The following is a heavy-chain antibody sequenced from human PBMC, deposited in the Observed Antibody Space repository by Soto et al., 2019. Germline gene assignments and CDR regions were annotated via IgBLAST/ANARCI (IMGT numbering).Heavy chain of an antibody. CDR1: GFTFSSYG. CDR3: ARDDSPYYDFWSGYYREYGMDV. CDR2: IWYDGSNK. J-gene: IGHJ6*02. V-gene: IGHV3-33*01. Sequence: LRLSCAASGFTFSSYGMHWVRQAPGKGLEWVAVIWYDGSNKYYADSVKGRFTISRDNSKNTLYLQMNSLRAEDTAVYYCARDDSPYYDFWSGYYREYGMDVWGQGTTVTVYS. D-gene: IGHD3-3*01.